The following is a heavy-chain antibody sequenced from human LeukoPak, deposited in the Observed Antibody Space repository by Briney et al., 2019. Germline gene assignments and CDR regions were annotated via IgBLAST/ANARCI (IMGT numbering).Heavy chain of an antibody. CDR3: AKDYVDRGDY. CDR2: ISGSGGST. V-gene: IGHV3-23*01. Sequence: SGGSLRLSCVASGFTFSSDAMTRVRQTPEKGLEWVSAISGSGGSTHYADSVKGRFTISRDNSKNTLYLQMNSLRAEDTAVYYCAKDYVDRGDYWGQGTLVTVSS. CDR1: GFTFSSDA. J-gene: IGHJ4*02. D-gene: IGHD5-12*01.